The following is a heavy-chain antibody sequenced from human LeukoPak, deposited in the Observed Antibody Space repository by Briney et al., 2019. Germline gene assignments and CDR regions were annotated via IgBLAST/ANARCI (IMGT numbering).Heavy chain of an antibody. J-gene: IGHJ1*01. CDR2: ISGGGVTT. V-gene: IGHV3-23*01. CDR1: GFTFSNYA. CDR3: ARDLDDYNGLPPFSQH. Sequence: PGGSLRLSCAASGFTFSNYAMSWVRQAPGKGLDWVSTISGGGVTTYSADSVKGRFTISRDNSKNTLFLQMDSLRSEDTAVYYCARDLDDYNGLPPFSQHWARGTRVIVSS. D-gene: IGHD5-24*01.